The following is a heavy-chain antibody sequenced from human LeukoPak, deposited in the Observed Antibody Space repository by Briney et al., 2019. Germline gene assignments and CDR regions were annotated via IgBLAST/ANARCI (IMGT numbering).Heavy chain of an antibody. V-gene: IGHV3-21*01. J-gene: IGHJ4*02. D-gene: IGHD6-13*01. CDR1: GFTFSSYS. Sequence: GGSLRLSCAASGFTFSSYSMNWVRQAPGKGLEWVSSISSSSSYIYYADSVKGRFTISRDNAKNSLYLQMNSLRAEDTAVYYCASGIIAAAGADYWGQGTLVTVSS. CDR2: ISSSSSYI. CDR3: ASGIIAAAGADY.